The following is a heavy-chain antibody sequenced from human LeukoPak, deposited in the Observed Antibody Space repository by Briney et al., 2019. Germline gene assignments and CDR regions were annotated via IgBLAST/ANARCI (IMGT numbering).Heavy chain of an antibody. D-gene: IGHD3-22*01. V-gene: IGHV3-21*04. Sequence: NPGGSLRLSCAASGFTFSSYSMNWVRQAPGKGLEWVSSISSSSSYIYYADSVKGRFTISRDNAKNSLYLQMNSLRAEDTAVYYCAKRGYDSSGYYGYFDYWGQGILVTVSS. CDR2: ISSSSSYI. J-gene: IGHJ4*02. CDR1: GFTFSSYS. CDR3: AKRGYDSSGYYGYFDY.